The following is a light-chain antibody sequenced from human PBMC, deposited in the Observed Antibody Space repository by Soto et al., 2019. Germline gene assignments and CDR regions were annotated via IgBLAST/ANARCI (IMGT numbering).Light chain of an antibody. CDR1: QSVNSN. J-gene: IGKJ4*01. Sequence: EIVMTQSPVTLFVSPGDRATLSCRASQSVNSNLAWYQQKPGQTPKLLIYVASTRATGIPARFSGSGSGTEFTLTISSLQSEDFAVYYCQQYNVWPLTFGGGTKVEFK. CDR2: VAS. CDR3: QQYNVWPLT. V-gene: IGKV3-15*01.